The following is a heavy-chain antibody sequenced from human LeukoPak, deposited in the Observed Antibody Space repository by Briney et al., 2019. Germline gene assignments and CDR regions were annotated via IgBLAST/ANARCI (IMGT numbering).Heavy chain of an antibody. Sequence: KTGGSLRLSCVASGFTFSSYSMNWVRQAPGKGLKWVSSISSSSSYIYYADSVKGRFTISRDNAKNSLYLQMNSLRAEDTAVYYCARVSSSYYDSSGYYFPPYGMDVWGQGTTVTVSS. J-gene: IGHJ6*02. V-gene: IGHV3-21*01. CDR2: ISSSSSYI. CDR3: ARVSSSYYDSSGYYFPPYGMDV. CDR1: GFTFSSYS. D-gene: IGHD3-22*01.